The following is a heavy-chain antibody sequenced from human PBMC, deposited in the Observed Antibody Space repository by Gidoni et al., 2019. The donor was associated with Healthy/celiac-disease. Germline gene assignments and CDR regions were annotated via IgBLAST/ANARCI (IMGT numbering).Heavy chain of an antibody. CDR3: ARGIAVAGIPYYGMDV. J-gene: IGHJ6*02. D-gene: IGHD6-19*01. CDR1: GYSISSGYY. Sequence: QVQLQESGPGLVKPSETLSLTCAVSGYSISSGYYWGWIRQPPGKGLEWIGSIYHSGSTYYNPSLKSRVTISVDTSKNQFSLKLSSVTAADTAVYYCARGIAVAGIPYYGMDVWGQGTTVTVSS. CDR2: IYHSGST. V-gene: IGHV4-38-2*01.